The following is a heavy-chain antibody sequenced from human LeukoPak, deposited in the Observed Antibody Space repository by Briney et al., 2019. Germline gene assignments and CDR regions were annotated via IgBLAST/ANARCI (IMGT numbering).Heavy chain of an antibody. CDR2: IKPDGSDK. CDR1: GFTFNNYW. V-gene: IGHV3-7*01. Sequence: GGAVRLSCAASGFTFNNYWMTWVGQAPGKGLEGVASIKPDGSDKYYVDYVKGRFTISRYNTKKSVSLQMDSLRPEDTAVYFCARGHYGMDVWCQVPTVTVSS. CDR3: ARGHYGMDV. J-gene: IGHJ6*02.